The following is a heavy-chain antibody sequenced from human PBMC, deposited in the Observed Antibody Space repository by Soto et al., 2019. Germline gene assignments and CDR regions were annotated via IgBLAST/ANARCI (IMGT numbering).Heavy chain of an antibody. CDR2: ISAYNGNT. D-gene: IGHD6-25*01. CDR1: GYTFTSYG. V-gene: IGHV1-18*01. J-gene: IGHJ4*02. CDR3: AGVSRSGCGDC. Sequence: QVQLVQSGAEVKKPGASVKVSCKASGYTFTSYGISWVRQAPGQGLEWMGWISAYNGNTNYAQKLQGSVTMTTDTSTSTAYRELRSQMSDDTAVYYCAGVSRSGCGDCWGQGTLVTVSS.